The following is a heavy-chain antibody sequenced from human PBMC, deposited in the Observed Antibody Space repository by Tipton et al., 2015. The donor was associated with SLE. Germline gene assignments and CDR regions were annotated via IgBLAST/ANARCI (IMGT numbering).Heavy chain of an antibody. V-gene: IGHV4-38-2*01. CDR2: ITNSGNT. CDR1: GYSISTGYY. J-gene: IGHJ5*02. CDR3: ARHDTNYGRNWFDP. D-gene: IGHD2-8*01. Sequence: TLSLTCAVSGYSISTGYYWDWIRQPPGKGPEWIGRITNSGNTYYTPSFQSRVTMSVDTSKNHFSLKLSSVTAADTAVYYCARHDTNYGRNWFDPWGQGTLVTVSS.